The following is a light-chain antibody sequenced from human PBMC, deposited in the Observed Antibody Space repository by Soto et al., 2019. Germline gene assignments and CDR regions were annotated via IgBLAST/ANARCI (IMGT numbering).Light chain of an antibody. V-gene: IGKV1-39*01. CDR3: QQTYSTPYT. Sequence: SQMPPSPSSLSASGGDVVTSTCRARQRITPYLNWYQQKPGEDPKLLIYSSGPLQRGGPSRFSGSGAGTDFTLTSATILPEDFANYFCQQTYSTPYTFGQGTKLEIK. CDR2: SSG. J-gene: IGKJ2*01. CDR1: QRITPY.